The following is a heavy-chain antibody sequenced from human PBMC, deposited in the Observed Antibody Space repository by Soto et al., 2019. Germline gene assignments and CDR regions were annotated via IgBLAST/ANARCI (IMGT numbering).Heavy chain of an antibody. CDR3: ARERGNYKYFDY. V-gene: IGHV1-18*01. D-gene: IGHD3-16*01. CDR2: VNTYKGNT. Sequence: QVQLVQSGAEVKKPGASVKVSCKASGYTFTDYGFTWVRQAPGQGLEWMGWVNTYKGNTNYAQNFQGRVIMTTDTSTNTAYMELRGLRSDDTALYYCARERGNYKYFDYWGQGTLVAVSS. CDR1: GYTFTDYG. J-gene: IGHJ4*02.